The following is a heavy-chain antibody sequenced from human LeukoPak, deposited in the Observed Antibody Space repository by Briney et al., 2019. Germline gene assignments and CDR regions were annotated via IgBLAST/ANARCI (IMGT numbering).Heavy chain of an antibody. CDR1: GYSISGGYY. Sequence: SETLSLTCTVSGYSISGGYYWGWIRQPPGKGLEWIGSIYHSGRTFYNPSLKSRVTISVDTSKNQFSLKLTSVTAADTAVYYCARLCLPATRFDYWGQGTLVTVSS. CDR2: IYHSGRT. V-gene: IGHV4-38-2*02. J-gene: IGHJ4*02. CDR3: ARLCLPATRFDY. D-gene: IGHD5-24*01.